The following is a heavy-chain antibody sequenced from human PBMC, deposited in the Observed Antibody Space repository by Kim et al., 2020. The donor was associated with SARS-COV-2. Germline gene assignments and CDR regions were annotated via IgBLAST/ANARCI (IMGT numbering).Heavy chain of an antibody. Sequence: SETLSLTRTVSGGSISSYYWSWIRQPPGKGLEWIGYIYYSGSTNYNPSLKSRVTISVDTSKNQFSLKLSSVTAADTAVYYCARGEIDEWAGYYFDYWGQGTLVTVSS. D-gene: IGHD3-16*01. CDR1: GGSISSYY. CDR3: ARGEIDEWAGYYFDY. J-gene: IGHJ4*02. V-gene: IGHV4-59*13. CDR2: IYYSGST.